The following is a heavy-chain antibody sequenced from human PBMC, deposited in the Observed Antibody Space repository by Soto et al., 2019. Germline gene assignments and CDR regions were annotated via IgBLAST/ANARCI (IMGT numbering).Heavy chain of an antibody. CDR2: IIPILGIA. V-gene: IGHV1-69*02. CDR1: GGTFSSYT. J-gene: IGHJ5*02. CDR3: ARGRIAAAGTSWFDP. Sequence: QVQLVQSGAEVKKPGSSVKVSCKASGGTFSSYTISWVRQAPGQGLEWMGRIIPILGIANYAQKFQGRVTMTADKSTSTAYRELSSLRSEDTAVYYCARGRIAAAGTSWFDPWGQGTLVTVSS. D-gene: IGHD6-13*01.